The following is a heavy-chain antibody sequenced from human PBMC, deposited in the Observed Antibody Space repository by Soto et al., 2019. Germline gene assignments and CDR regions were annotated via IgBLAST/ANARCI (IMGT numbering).Heavy chain of an antibody. CDR2: IKQDGSEK. Sequence: GWSLRLSCAASGFTFSSYWMSWVRQAPGKGLEWVANIKQDGSEKYYVDSVKGRFTISRDNAKNSLYLQMNSLRAEDTAVYYCARAGYCSSTSCYTRRRRSGNWFDPWGQGTLVTVSS. CDR3: ARAGYCSSTSCYTRRRRSGNWFDP. D-gene: IGHD2-2*02. CDR1: GFTFSSYW. V-gene: IGHV3-7*03. J-gene: IGHJ5*02.